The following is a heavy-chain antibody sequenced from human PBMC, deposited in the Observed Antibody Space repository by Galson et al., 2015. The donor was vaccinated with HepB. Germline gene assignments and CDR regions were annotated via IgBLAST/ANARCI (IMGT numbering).Heavy chain of an antibody. Sequence: ETLSLTCTVSGGSISSYYWSWIRQPPGKGLEWIGYIYYSGSTNYNPSLKSRVTISVDTSKNQFSLKLSSVTAADTAVYYCARLEIAVAGRGTYAFDIWGQGTMVTVSS. CDR3: ARLEIAVAGRGTYAFDI. V-gene: IGHV4-59*08. CDR1: GGSISSYY. D-gene: IGHD6-19*01. J-gene: IGHJ3*02. CDR2: IYYSGST.